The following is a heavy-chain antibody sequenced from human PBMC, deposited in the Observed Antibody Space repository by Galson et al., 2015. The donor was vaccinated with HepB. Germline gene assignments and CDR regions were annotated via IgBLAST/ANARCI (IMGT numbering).Heavy chain of an antibody. Sequence: SVKVSCKASGFSLSQYGISWVRQAPGQGLEWMGWIGVYNDKPNYAQKFQGRVTVTTDTSTNTVYMELRTLRSDDTAVYYCARARYSTSPPDHWGQGSLVTVSS. J-gene: IGHJ5*02. V-gene: IGHV1-18*01. CDR3: ARARYSTSPPDH. D-gene: IGHD2-2*01. CDR1: GFSLSQYG. CDR2: IGVYNDKP.